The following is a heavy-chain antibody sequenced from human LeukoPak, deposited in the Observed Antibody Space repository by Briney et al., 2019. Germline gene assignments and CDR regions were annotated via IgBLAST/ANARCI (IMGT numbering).Heavy chain of an antibody. CDR3: AEDRVTIWSFGIGG. Sequence: GGSLTLSCAASGFTFDDYAMLWVRHAPGKGLEWVSLISGGGGSTYYADSVKGRFTISRDKSKNSLYLQMNSRTTEDPALYYGAEDRVTIWSFGIGGRGPGATVT. CDR1: GFTFDDYA. V-gene: IGHV3-43*02. D-gene: IGHD3-9*01. J-gene: IGHJ6*02. CDR2: ISGGGGST.